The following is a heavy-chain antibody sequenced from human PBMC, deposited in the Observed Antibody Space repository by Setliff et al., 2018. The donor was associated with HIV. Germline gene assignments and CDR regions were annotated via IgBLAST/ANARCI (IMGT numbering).Heavy chain of an antibody. CDR1: GFTFSAYA. J-gene: IGHJ4*02. CDR3: ASARIPTGGTSTSLDF. V-gene: IGHV3-64*02. CDR2: ISSNGLST. D-gene: IGHD1-1*01. Sequence: PGGSLRLSCAASGFTFSAYAMHWVRQAPGKGLEYVSAISSNGLSTYYADSVKGRFTISRDNSKNTLFLQLNSLRPEDTAVDYCASARIPTGGTSTSLDFWGQGALVTVSS.